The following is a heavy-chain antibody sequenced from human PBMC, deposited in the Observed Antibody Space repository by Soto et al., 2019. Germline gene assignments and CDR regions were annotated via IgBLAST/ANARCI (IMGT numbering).Heavy chain of an antibody. CDR3: ARVGHHSTYYYDRGWFDP. D-gene: IGHD3-22*01. CDR2: IYYSGST. CDR1: GGSISSYY. V-gene: IGHV4-59*01. Sequence: QVQLQESGPGLVKPSETLSLTCTVSGGSISSYYWSWIRQPPGKGLEWIGYIYYSGSTNYNPSLKSRVTISVDTSKNQFSLKLSSVTAADTAVYYCARVGHHSTYYYDRGWFDPWGQGTLVTVSS. J-gene: IGHJ5*02.